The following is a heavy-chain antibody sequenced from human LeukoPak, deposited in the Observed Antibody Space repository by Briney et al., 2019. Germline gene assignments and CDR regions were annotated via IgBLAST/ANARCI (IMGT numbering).Heavy chain of an antibody. CDR1: GFTFSSYW. D-gene: IGHD1/OR15-1a*01. CDR3: ARAGTGTPYYFDY. CDR2: IKEDGSEK. Sequence: GGSLRLSCAASGFTFSSYWMSWVRQAPGKGLEWVANIKEDGSEKYYVDSVEGRFTIARDNAKNSLYLQMNSLRAEDTAVYYCARAGTGTPYYFDYWGQGTLVTVSS. J-gene: IGHJ4*02. V-gene: IGHV3-7*01.